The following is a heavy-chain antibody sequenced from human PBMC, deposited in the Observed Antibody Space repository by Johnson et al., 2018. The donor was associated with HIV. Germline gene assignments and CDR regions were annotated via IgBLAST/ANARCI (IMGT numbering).Heavy chain of an antibody. CDR1: GFSFSSYG. V-gene: IGHV3-48*04. CDR2: ISSGGSTI. J-gene: IGHJ3*02. D-gene: IGHD6-6*01. Sequence: VQLVESGGGVVQPGKSLRLSCVASGFSFSSYGMHWVRQAPGKGLEWVSYISSGGSTIYYADSVKGRFTISRDNAKNALYLQMNSLRAEDTAVYSCAKDMWGAARGAFDIWGQGTIVTVSS. CDR3: AKDMWGAARGAFDI.